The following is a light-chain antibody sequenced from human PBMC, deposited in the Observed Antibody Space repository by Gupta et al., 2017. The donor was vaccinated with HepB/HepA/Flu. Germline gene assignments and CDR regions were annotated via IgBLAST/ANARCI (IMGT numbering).Light chain of an antibody. V-gene: IGLV3-21*03. Sequence: SYVLTQPPSVSVAPGTTARITCGGNNIGGKSVQWYQQKAGQAPALVVYGDGDRPSGIPERFSGSNSGNTATLTITRVEGGDEADYYCQVWDSSSEHVVFGGGTKLTVL. J-gene: IGLJ2*01. CDR1: NIGGKS. CDR3: QVWDSSSEHVV. CDR2: GDG.